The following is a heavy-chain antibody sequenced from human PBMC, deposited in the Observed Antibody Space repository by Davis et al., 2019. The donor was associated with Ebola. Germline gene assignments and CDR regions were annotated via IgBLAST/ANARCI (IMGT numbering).Heavy chain of an antibody. Sequence: GGSLRLSCAASGFTFDDYGMSWVGQTPGKGLEWVSGTNWNGGSASYAGSVKGRFTISRANAKNSQYLQMNSLRAEDTAVYYCAGGIAAAVDFDYWGQGTLVTVSS. D-gene: IGHD6-13*01. CDR1: GFTFDDYG. V-gene: IGHV3-20*04. CDR3: AGGIAAAVDFDY. J-gene: IGHJ4*02. CDR2: TNWNGGSA.